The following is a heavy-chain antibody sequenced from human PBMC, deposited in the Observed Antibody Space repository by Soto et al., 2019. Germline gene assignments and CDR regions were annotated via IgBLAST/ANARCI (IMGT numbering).Heavy chain of an antibody. J-gene: IGHJ5*02. CDR2: ISYDGSNK. V-gene: IGHV3-30-3*01. CDR1: GFTFSSYA. CDR3: AKVMVKNWFDP. D-gene: IGHD5-18*01. Sequence: GGSLRLSCAASGFTFSSYAMHWVRQAPGKGLEWVAVISYDGSNKYYADSVKGRFTISRDNSKNTLYLQMSRLRAEDTAVYYCAKVMVKNWFDPWGQGTLVTVSS.